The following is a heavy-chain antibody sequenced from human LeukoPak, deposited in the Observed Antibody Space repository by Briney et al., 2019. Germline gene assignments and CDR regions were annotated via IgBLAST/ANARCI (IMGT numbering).Heavy chain of an antibody. J-gene: IGHJ4*02. CDR2: IMRDGSEI. V-gene: IGHV3-7*01. CDR3: ARDPSRGYTYGYGDY. CDR1: GFTFSICA. D-gene: IGHD5-18*01. Sequence: GGPLRLSCAASGFTFSICAMNWVRQPPGKGLEWVANIMRDGSEIYYVDSVKGRFTISRDNAKNSLYLQMNSLRAEDTAVYYCARDPSRGYTYGYGDYWGQGTLVTVSS.